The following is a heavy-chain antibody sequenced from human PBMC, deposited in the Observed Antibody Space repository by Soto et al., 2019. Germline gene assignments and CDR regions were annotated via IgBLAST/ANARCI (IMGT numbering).Heavy chain of an antibody. CDR2: ISGSGGST. J-gene: IGHJ6*02. CDR1: GFTFSSYA. Sequence: GGSLRLSCAASGFTFSSYAMSWVRQAPGKGLEWVSAISGSGGSTYYADSVKGRFTISKDNSKNTMYLQMNSLRAEDTAVYYCATARLYSSGWYASGYYYGMDVWGQGTTVTVSS. D-gene: IGHD6-19*01. CDR3: ATARLYSSGWYASGYYYGMDV. V-gene: IGHV3-23*01.